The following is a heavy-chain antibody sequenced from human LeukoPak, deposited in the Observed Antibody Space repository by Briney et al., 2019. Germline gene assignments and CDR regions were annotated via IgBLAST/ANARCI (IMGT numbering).Heavy chain of an antibody. D-gene: IGHD3-16*01. CDR1: GFTVSSNY. J-gene: IGHJ5*02. CDR2: IYSGGST. CDR3: ARALGQFGNWFDP. Sequence: GSLRLSCAASGFTVSSNYMSWVRQAPGNRLEWVSVIYSGGSTYYADSVKGRFTISRDTSKNTLYLQMNSLRAEATAVYYCARALGQFGNWFDPWGQGTLVTVSS. V-gene: IGHV3-53*01.